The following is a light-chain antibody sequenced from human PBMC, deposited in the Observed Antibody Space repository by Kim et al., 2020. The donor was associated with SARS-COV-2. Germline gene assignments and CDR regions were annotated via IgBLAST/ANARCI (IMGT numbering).Light chain of an antibody. CDR2: DTS. V-gene: IGKV3-11*01. CDR3: QQRTNWL. Sequence: EIVLTQSPATLSLSPGERATLSCRASQSVSSYFAWYQQKPGQAPRLLIYDTSKRATGTPARFSGSGSGTDFNLTISSLESEDSAIYYCQQRTNWLFGQGTKLEI. CDR1: QSVSSY. J-gene: IGKJ2*01.